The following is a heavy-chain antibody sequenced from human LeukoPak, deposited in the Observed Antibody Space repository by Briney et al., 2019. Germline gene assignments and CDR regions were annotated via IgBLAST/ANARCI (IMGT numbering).Heavy chain of an antibody. CDR2: IYYSGNT. V-gene: IGHV4-39*01. J-gene: IGHJ4*02. CDR3: ARQTGSGLFILP. D-gene: IGHD3/OR15-3a*01. CDR1: GVSISSSNSY. Sequence: SETLSLTCTVSGVSISSSNSYWGWIRQPPGKGLEWIGSIYYSGNTYYNASLKSQVSISIDTSKNQFSLRLTSVAAADTAVYYCARQTGSGLFILPGGQGTLVTVSS.